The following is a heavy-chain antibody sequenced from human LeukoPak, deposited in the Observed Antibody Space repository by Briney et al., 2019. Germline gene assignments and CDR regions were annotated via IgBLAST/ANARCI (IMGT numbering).Heavy chain of an antibody. CDR3: TTRPPAPRDYDSSGRDY. Sequence: GGSLRLSCAASGFTFSNAWMSWVRQAPGKGLEWVGRIKSKTDGGTTDYAAPVKGRFTISRDDSKNTLYLQMNSLKTEDTAVYYCTTRPPAPRDYDSSGRDYWGQGTLVTVSS. CDR1: GFTFSNAW. J-gene: IGHJ4*02. CDR2: IKSKTDGGTT. D-gene: IGHD3-22*01. V-gene: IGHV3-15*01.